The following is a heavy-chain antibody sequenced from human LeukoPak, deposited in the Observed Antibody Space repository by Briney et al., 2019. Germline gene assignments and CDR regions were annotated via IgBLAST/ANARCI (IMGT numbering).Heavy chain of an antibody. CDR3: ARAGTGYSSSWFRAFDI. V-gene: IGHV4-4*07. J-gene: IGHJ3*02. CDR2: IYTSGRT. Sequence: SETLSLTCTVSGGSISSYYWSWIRQPAGKGLEWIGRIYTSGRTNYNPSLKSRVTMSVDTSKNQFSLKLSSVTAADTAVYYCARAGTGYSSSWFRAFDIWGQGTMVTASS. D-gene: IGHD6-13*01. CDR1: GGSISSYY.